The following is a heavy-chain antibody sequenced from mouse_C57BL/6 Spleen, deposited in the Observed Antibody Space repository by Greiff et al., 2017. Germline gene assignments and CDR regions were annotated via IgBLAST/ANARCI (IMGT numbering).Heavy chain of an antibody. V-gene: IGHV5-16*01. J-gene: IGHJ2*01. CDR1: GFTFSDYY. D-gene: IGHD3-3*01. CDR2: INYDGSST. Sequence: EVHLVESEGGLVQPGSSMKLSCTASGFTFSDYYMAWVRQVPEKGLEWVANINYDGSSTYYLDSLKSRFIISRDNAKNTLYLQMSSLKSEDTATYYCARGTAQGGFDYWGQGTTLTVSS. CDR3: ARGTAQGGFDY.